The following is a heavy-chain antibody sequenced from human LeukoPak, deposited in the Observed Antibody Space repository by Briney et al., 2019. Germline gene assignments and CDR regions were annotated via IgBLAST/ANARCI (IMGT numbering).Heavy chain of an antibody. J-gene: IGHJ5*02. CDR2: INPNSGST. D-gene: IGHD2-2*01. CDR1: GYTFTGYY. CDR3: ARADIVVVPAAPPVDWFDP. Sequence: ASVKVSCKASGYTFTGYYMHWVRQAPGQELEWMGWINPNSGSTNYAQKFQGRVTMTRDTSISTAYMELSRLRSDDTAVYYCARADIVVVPAAPPVDWFDPWGQGTLVTVSS. V-gene: IGHV1-2*02.